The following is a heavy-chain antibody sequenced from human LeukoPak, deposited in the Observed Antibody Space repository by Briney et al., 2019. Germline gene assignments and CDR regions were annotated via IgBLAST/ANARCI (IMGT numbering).Heavy chain of an antibody. Sequence: GRSLRLSCAASGFTFSSYAMHWVRQAPGKGLEWVAGIWPDGSNKYYADSVKGRFTISRDNSKNTLYLQMNSLRAEDTAVYYCARGVRVGATPDDGFVIRGQGAIVTV. J-gene: IGHJ3*02. CDR1: GFTFSSYA. D-gene: IGHD1-26*01. V-gene: IGHV3-33*01. CDR3: ARGVRVGATPDDGFVI. CDR2: IWPDGSNK.